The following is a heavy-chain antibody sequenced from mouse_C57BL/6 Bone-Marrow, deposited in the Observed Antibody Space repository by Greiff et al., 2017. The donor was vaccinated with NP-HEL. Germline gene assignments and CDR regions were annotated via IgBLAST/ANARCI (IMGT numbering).Heavy chain of an antibody. CDR3: AREGLLLHWYFDV. J-gene: IGHJ1*03. CDR2: INPSTGGT. D-gene: IGHD1-1*01. Sequence: EVKLMESGPELVKPGASVKISCKASGYSFTGYYMNWVKQSPEKSLEWIGEINPSTGGTTYNQKFKAKATLTVDKSSSTAYMQLKSLTSEDSAVYYCAREGLLLHWYFDVWGTGTTVTVSS. V-gene: IGHV1-42*01. CDR1: GYSFTGYY.